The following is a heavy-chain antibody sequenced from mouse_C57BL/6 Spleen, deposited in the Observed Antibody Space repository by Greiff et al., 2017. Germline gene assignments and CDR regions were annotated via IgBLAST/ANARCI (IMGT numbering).Heavy chain of an antibody. J-gene: IGHJ4*01. Sequence: EVQLQQSGPELVRPGASVKMSCKASGYSFTDYNMNWVKQSNGQSLEWIGVINPNNGTTSYNQKFKGKATLTADKSSSKAYMQLNSLTSEDSAVCYRAISIYAIDYWGQGTSVTVSS. V-gene: IGHV1-39*01. CDR1: GYSFTDYN. CDR2: INPNNGTT. CDR3: AISIYAIDY. D-gene: IGHD2-3*01.